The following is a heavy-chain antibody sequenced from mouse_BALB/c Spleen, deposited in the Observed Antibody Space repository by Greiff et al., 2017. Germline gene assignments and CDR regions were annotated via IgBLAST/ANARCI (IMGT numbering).Heavy chain of an antibody. CDR2: IDPSDSET. Sequence: VHVKQSGAQLVRPGASVKISCKASGYAFSSYWMNWVKQRPGQGLEWIGTIDPSDSETRLNGKFKGKATLTADKSSSTAYMQLSSPTSEDSAVYYCAREGPPLAYWGQGTLVTVSA. D-gene: IGHD3-3*01. V-gene: IGHV1-80*01. J-gene: IGHJ3*01. CDR3: AREGPPLAY. CDR1: GYAFSSYW.